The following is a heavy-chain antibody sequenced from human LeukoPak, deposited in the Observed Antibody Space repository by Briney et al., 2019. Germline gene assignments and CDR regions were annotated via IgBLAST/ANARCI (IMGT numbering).Heavy chain of an antibody. CDR2: TNEHGTII. D-gene: IGHD3-10*01. Sequence: GESLRLSCAASGFSFSNYWFHWVRQAPGEGLVWVSRTNEHGTIINYADSVKGRFTISRDNAKNTLYLQMNSLRTEDSALYYCVVDLSGSADYWGQGTLVTVSP. CDR1: GFSFSNYW. CDR3: VVDLSGSADY. V-gene: IGHV3-74*01. J-gene: IGHJ4*02.